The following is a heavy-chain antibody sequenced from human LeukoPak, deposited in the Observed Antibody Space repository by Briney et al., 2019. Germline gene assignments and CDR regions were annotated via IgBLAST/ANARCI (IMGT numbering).Heavy chain of an antibody. J-gene: IGHJ6*03. CDR3: ARDMQAVVGNHLHYYMDV. CDR1: GGSFSGYY. Sequence: PSETLSLTCAVYGGSFSGYYWSWIRQPPGKGLEWIGEINHSGSTNYNPSLKSRVTISVDTSKNQFSLKLSSVTAADTAVYYCARDMQAVVGNHLHYYMDVWGKGTTVTISS. D-gene: IGHD6-19*01. V-gene: IGHV4-34*01. CDR2: INHSGST.